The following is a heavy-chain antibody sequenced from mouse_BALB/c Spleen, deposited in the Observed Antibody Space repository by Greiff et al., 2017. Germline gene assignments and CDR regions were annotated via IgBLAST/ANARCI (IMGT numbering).Heavy chain of an antibody. CDR1: GFSLTGYG. CDR2: IWGDGST. Sequence: QVQLQQSGPGLVAPSQSLSITCTVSGFSLTGYGVNWVRQPPGKGLEWLGMIWGDGSTDYNSALKSRLSISKDNSKSQVFLKMNSLQTDDTARYYCAKIYYDYDGRYYFDYWGQGTTLTVSS. J-gene: IGHJ2*01. CDR3: AKIYYDYDGRYYFDY. V-gene: IGHV2-6-7*01. D-gene: IGHD2-4*01.